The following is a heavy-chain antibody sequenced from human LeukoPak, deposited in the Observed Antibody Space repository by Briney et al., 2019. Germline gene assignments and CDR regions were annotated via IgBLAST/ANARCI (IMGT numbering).Heavy chain of an antibody. J-gene: IGHJ4*02. V-gene: IGHV3-66*04. CDR2: IYSGGST. CDR3: ARHRDYYDSSGYKD. Sequence: GGSLRLSCAASGFTVSSNYMSWVRQAPGKGLEWVSVIYSGGSTYYADSVKGRFTISRDNSKNTLYLQMNSLRAEDTAVYYCARHRDYYDSSGYKDWGQGTLVTVSS. CDR1: GFTVSSNY. D-gene: IGHD3-22*01.